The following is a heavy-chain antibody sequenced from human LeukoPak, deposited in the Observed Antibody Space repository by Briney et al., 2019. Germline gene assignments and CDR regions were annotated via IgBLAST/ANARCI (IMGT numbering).Heavy chain of an antibody. D-gene: IGHD2-2*01. V-gene: IGHV4-39*01. Sequence: PSETLSLTCTVSGGSISSNSYYWGWIRQPPGKGLEWIANINYGGSTYYNLSLKSRVTMSVDTSKNQFSLKLRSVTAADTAVYYCARSSAEPPYYFDYWGQGTLVTVSS. CDR3: ARSSAEPPYYFDY. CDR1: GGSISSNSYY. CDR2: INYGGST. J-gene: IGHJ4*02.